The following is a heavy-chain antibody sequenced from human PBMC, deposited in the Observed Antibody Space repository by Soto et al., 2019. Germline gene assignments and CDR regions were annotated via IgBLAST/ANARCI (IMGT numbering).Heavy chain of an antibody. CDR2: INHSGNT. Sequence: QVQLQQWGAGLLKPSETLSLTCAVYGGSFSGYYWSWLRQPPGKGPEWIGEINHSGNTKYNPSLESRVTISVDSSKDQFSLKLNSVSAADTALYYCARTGGMYVWSQGATVTVSS. V-gene: IGHV4-34*01. J-gene: IGHJ6*02. CDR3: ARTGGMYV. CDR1: GGSFSGYY.